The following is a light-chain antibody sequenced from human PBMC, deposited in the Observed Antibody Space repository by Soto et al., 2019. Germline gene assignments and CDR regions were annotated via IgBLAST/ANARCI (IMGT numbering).Light chain of an antibody. CDR3: QQYNNWPRT. V-gene: IGKV3-15*01. J-gene: IGKJ1*01. CDR1: QSVSNN. Sequence: EIVMTQSPATLSVSKGGRATLSCRASQSVSNNYLAWYQQKPGQAPRLLIYGASTRATGIPARFSGSGSGTEFTLTISSLQSEDFAVYYCQQYNNWPRTFGQGTKVDIK. CDR2: GAS.